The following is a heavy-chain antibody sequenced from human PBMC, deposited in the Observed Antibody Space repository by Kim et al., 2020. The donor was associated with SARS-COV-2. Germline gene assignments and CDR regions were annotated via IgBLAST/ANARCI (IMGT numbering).Heavy chain of an antibody. J-gene: IGHJ3*02. CDR3: ARGLDQYDAFDI. CDR2: VFYSGST. V-gene: IGHV4-59*01. CDR1: GGSIRTSY. Sequence: SETLSLTCTVSGGSIRTSYWGWIRQPPGKGLEWTGYVFYSGSTNYNPSLKSRVTISMDTSTKKFSLKLNSVTAADTAVYYCARGLDQYDAFDIWGQGTMV.